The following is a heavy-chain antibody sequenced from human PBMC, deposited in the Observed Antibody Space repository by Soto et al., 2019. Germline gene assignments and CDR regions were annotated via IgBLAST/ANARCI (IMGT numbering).Heavy chain of an antibody. CDR2: IYYSGST. Sequence: ASETLSLTCTVSGGSISSYYWSWIRQPPGKGLEWIGYIYYSGSTNYNPSLKSRVTISVDTSKNQFSLKLSSVTAADTAVYYCARHVKWYNYFDYWGQGTLVTVSS. D-gene: IGHD1-20*01. CDR1: GGSISSYY. V-gene: IGHV4-59*08. CDR3: ARHVKWYNYFDY. J-gene: IGHJ4*02.